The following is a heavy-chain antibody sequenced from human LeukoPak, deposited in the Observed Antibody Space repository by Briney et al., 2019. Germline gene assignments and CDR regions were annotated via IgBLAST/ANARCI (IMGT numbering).Heavy chain of an antibody. CDR1: GFTFSSYS. CDR2: ISSSSSYR. Sequence: PGGSLRLSCAASGFTFSSYSMNWVRQAPGKGLEWVSSISSSSSYRYYADSVKGRFTISRDNAKNSLYLQMNSLRAEDTAVYYCAITPGVTIFGEFDYWGQGTLVTVSS. V-gene: IGHV3-21*01. D-gene: IGHD3-3*01. J-gene: IGHJ4*02. CDR3: AITPGVTIFGEFDY.